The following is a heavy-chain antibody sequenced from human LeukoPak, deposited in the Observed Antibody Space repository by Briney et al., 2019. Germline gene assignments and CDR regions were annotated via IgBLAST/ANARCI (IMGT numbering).Heavy chain of an antibody. V-gene: IGHV3-30*18. CDR2: ISYDGSNK. Sequence: GGPLRLSCAVSGFTFSSYGMYWVRQAPGKGLEWVAVISYDGSNKYYTDSVKGRFTISRDNSKNTLYLQMNSLRAEDTAVYYCAKDLSLERLYDYYGMDVWGQGTTVTVSS. CDR3: AKDLSLERLYDYYGMDV. J-gene: IGHJ6*02. D-gene: IGHD1-1*01. CDR1: GFTFSSYG.